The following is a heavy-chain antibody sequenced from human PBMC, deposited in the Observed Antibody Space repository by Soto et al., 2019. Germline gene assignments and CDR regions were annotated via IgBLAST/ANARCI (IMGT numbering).Heavy chain of an antibody. Sequence: SETLSLTCAVYGGSFGGYYWTWIRQPPGKGLEWIGEINHSGRTNYNPSLKSRVAISVDTSKNQFSLKLRSVTAADTAIYYCVRGGTIGDAPDKTYFDAWGQGTLVTASS. CDR3: VRGGTIGDAPDKTYFDA. CDR2: INHSGRT. CDR1: GGSFGGYY. D-gene: IGHD2-8*01. J-gene: IGHJ4*02. V-gene: IGHV4-34*01.